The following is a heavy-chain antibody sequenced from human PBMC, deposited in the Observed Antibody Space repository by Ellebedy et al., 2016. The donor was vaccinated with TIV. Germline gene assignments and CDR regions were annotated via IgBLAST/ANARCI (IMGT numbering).Heavy chain of an antibody. CDR2: IYSGGST. V-gene: IGHV3-53*05. J-gene: IGHJ4*02. D-gene: IGHD2-2*03. Sequence: PGGSLRLSCAASGFTVSSNYMSRVRQAPGKGLEWVSVIYSGGSTYYADSVKGRFTISRDNSKNTLYLQMNTLRPEDTAVYYCAKVPVGFCNRPFCFYLDYWGQGTLVTVSS. CDR1: GFTVSSNY. CDR3: AKVPVGFCNRPFCFYLDY.